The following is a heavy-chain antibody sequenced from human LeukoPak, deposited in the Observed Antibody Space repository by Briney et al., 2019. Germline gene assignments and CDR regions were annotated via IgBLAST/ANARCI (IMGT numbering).Heavy chain of an antibody. V-gene: IGHV4-31*03. D-gene: IGHD4-17*01. CDR2: IYYSGST. CDR3: ARAVTTTTHPKFDY. Sequence: SETLSLTCTVSGGSISSGGYYWSWIHQHPGKGLEWIGYIYYSGSTYYNPSLKSRVTISVDTSKNQFSLKLSSVTAADTAVYYCARAVTTTTHPKFDYWGQGTLVTVSS. CDR1: GGSISSGGYY. J-gene: IGHJ4*02.